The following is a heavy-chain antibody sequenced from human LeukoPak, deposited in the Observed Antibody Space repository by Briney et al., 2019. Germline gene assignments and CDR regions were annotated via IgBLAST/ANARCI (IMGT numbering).Heavy chain of an antibody. Sequence: PGGSLRLSCAASGFTLSSYWMSWVRQAPGKGLEWVANIKQDGSEKYYVDSVKGRFTISRDNAKNSLYLQMNSLRAEDTAVYYCARDYLTAQWLLSGGDYWGQGTLVTVSS. CDR2: IKQDGSEK. D-gene: IGHD5-12*01. CDR1: GFTLSSYW. V-gene: IGHV3-7*01. J-gene: IGHJ4*02. CDR3: ARDYLTAQWLLSGGDY.